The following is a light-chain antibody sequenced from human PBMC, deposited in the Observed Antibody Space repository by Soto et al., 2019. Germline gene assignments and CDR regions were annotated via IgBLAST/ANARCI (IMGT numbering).Light chain of an antibody. Sequence: EIVMTQSPATLSVSPGERATLSCRASQSVGSNLAWSQQKPGQAPRLLIYEASTRATGIPARFSGSGSATEFTLTISSLQSEDFAVYYCQQYNNWPPMYSFGQGTKLEIK. V-gene: IGKV3-15*01. CDR1: QSVGSN. CDR2: EAS. CDR3: QQYNNWPPMYS. J-gene: IGKJ2*01.